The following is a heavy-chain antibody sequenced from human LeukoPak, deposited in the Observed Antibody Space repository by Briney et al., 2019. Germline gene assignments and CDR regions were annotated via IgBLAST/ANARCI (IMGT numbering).Heavy chain of an antibody. CDR2: IKQDGSEK. CDR3: ARDPSTRVVRYYYYYMDV. J-gene: IGHJ6*03. Sequence: PGGSLRLSCAASGFTFSSYWMSWVRRAPGKGLEWVANIKQDGSEKYYVDSVKGRFTISRDNAKNSLYLQMNSLRAEDTAVYYCARDPSTRVVRYYYYYMDVWGKGTTVTISS. V-gene: IGHV3-7*01. D-gene: IGHD3-3*01. CDR1: GFTFSSYW.